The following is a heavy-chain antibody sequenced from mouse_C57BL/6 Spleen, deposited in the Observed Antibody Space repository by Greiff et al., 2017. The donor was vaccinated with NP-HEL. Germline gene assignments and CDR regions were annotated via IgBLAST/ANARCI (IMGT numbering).Heavy chain of an antibody. CDR3: ARSQLTGTLWYAC. CDR1: GYTFTDYY. J-gene: IGHJ3*01. CDR2: IFPGSGST. V-gene: IGHV1-75*01. Sequence: QVQLQQSGPELVKPGASVKISCKASGYTFTDYYINWVKQRPGQGLEWIGWIFPGSGSTYYNEKFKGKATLTVDNSSSTAYMLLSSLTSEDSAVYFCARSQLTGTLWYACWGQGTLVTVST. D-gene: IGHD4-1*01.